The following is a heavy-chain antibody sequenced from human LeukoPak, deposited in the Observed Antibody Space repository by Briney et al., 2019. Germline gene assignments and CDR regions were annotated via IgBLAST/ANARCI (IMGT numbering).Heavy chain of an antibody. CDR3: ARDARITIFGVVIISFDY. CDR2: IKQDGSEK. V-gene: IGHV3-7*01. D-gene: IGHD3-3*01. J-gene: IGHJ4*02. Sequence: GGSLRLSCAASGFTFSSYWMSWDRQAPGKGLEWVANIKQDGSEKYYVDSVKGRFTISRDNAKNSLYLQMNSLRAEDTAVYYCARDARITIFGVVIISFDYWGQGTLVTVSS. CDR1: GFTFSSYW.